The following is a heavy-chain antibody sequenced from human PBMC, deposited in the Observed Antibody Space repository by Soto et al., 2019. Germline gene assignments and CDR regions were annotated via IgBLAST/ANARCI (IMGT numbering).Heavy chain of an antibody. CDR2: ISGSGGST. Sequence: LRLSCAASGLTFSSYAMSWVRQSPGKVLEWVSAISGSGGSTYYADSVKGRFAISRDNSKNTLYLQMNSLRAEDTAVYYCAKPLTYSAEYSSSWGQGTLVTVSS. CDR3: AKPLTYSAEYSSS. V-gene: IGHV3-23*01. CDR1: GLTFSSYA. J-gene: IGHJ4*02. D-gene: IGHD6-6*01.